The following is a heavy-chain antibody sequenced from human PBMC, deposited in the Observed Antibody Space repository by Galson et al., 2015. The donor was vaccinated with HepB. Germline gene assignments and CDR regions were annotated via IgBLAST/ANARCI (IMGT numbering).Heavy chain of an antibody. D-gene: IGHD6-19*01. CDR2: IKQDGSEK. CDR1: GFTFSSYW. V-gene: IGHV3-7*03. Sequence: SLRLSCAASGFTFSSYWMSWVRQAPGKGLEWVANIKQDGSEKYYVDSVKGRFTISRDNAKNSLYLQMNSLRAEDTAVYYCARLSSGWYSPFDYWGQGTLVTVSS. J-gene: IGHJ4*02. CDR3: ARLSSGWYSPFDY.